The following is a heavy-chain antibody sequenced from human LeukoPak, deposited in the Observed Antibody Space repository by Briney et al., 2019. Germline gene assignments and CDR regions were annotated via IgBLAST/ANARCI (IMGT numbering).Heavy chain of an antibody. V-gene: IGHV4-34*01. D-gene: IGHD2-15*01. CDR1: GGSFSGYY. Sequence: PSETLSLTCAVYGGSFSGYYWSWIRQPPGKGLEWIGEINHSGSTNYNPSLKSRVTISVDTSKNQFSLKLSSVTAADTAVYYCARRNSNKNCSGGNCYHRVFDYWGQGTLVTVSS. CDR2: INHSGST. CDR3: ARRNSNKNCSGGNCYHRVFDY. J-gene: IGHJ4*02.